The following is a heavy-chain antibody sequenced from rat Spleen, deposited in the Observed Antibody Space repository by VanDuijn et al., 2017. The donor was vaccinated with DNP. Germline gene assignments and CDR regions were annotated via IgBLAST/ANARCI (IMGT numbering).Heavy chain of an antibody. CDR3: ARLAGSSGY. J-gene: IGHJ2*01. V-gene: IGHV5S11*01. CDR1: GFTFSYYG. CDR2: ISANAGSS. D-gene: IGHD5-1*01. Sequence: EVQLVESGGGVVQPGRSLKLSCAASGFTFSYYGMAWVRQPPKKGLEWVASISANAGSSSYRDSVKGRFTISRDNAKSTLYLQMDSLRSEETATYYCARLAGSSGYWGQGVMVTVSS.